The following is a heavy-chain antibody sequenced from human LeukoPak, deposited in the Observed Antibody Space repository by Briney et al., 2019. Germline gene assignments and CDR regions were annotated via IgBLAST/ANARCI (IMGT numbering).Heavy chain of an antibody. CDR3: ARDQLKGALSTMATTLDAFDI. CDR2: IYYSGST. Sequence: PSETLSLTCSVSGGSISSYYWGWIRQPPGKGLEWIGSIYYSGSTYYNPSLKSRVTISVDTSKNQFSLKLSSVTAADTAVYYCARDQLKGALSTMATTLDAFDIWGQGTMVTVSS. J-gene: IGHJ3*02. V-gene: IGHV4-39*07. D-gene: IGHD5-24*01. CDR1: GGSISSYY.